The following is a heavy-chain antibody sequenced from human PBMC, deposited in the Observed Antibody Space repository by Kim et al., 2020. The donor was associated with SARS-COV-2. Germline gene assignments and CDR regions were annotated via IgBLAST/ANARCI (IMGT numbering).Heavy chain of an antibody. D-gene: IGHD2-15*01. V-gene: IGHV3-23*01. CDR1: GFTFSSYA. CDR2: ISGSGGST. CDR3: AKIKGSVVVVAATRARAEAFQH. J-gene: IGHJ1*01. Sequence: GGSLRLSCAASGFTFSSYAMSWVRQAPGKGLEWVAAISGSGGSTYYADSVKGRFTISRDNSKNTLYLQMNSLRAEDTAVYYCAKIKGSVVVVAATRARAEAFQHWGQGTLCTVSS.